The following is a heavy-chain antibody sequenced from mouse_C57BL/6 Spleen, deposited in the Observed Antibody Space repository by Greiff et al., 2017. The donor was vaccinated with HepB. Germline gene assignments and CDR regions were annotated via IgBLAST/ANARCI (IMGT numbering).Heavy chain of an antibody. V-gene: IGHV1-39*01. CDR3: ARGRATVRLVDY. CDR2: INPNYGTT. CDR1: GYSFTDYN. Sequence: VQLKESGPELVKPGASVKISCKASGYSFTDYNMNWVKQSNGKSLEWIGVINPNYGTTSYNQKFKGTATLTVDQSSSTAYMQRNSLTSDDSAVYYCARGRATVRLVDYWGQGTSVTVSS. J-gene: IGHJ4*01. D-gene: IGHD1-1*01.